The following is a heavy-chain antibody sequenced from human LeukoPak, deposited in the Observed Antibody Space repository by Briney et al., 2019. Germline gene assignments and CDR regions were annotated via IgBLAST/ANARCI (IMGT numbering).Heavy chain of an antibody. V-gene: IGHV4-34*01. J-gene: IGHJ6*04. CDR2: INHSGST. CDR3: ARDPWDV. CDR1: GGSFSDYY. Sequence: SETLSLTCAVYGGSFSDYYWSWIRQPPGKGLEWIGEINHSGSTDYNPSLKSRVTISIDTSKNQFSLKLSSVTAADTAVYYCARDPWDVWGKGTTVTVSS.